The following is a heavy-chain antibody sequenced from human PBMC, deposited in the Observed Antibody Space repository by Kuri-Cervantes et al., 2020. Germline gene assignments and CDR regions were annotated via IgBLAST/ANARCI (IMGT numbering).Heavy chain of an antibody. CDR3: AHIGYYYGSGSLSWYFDY. D-gene: IGHD3-10*01. CDR1: GFSLSTSGVG. CDR2: IYWNDDK. J-gene: IGHJ4*02. V-gene: IGHV2-5*01. Sequence: SGPTLVKPTQTLTLTCTFFGFSLSTSGVGVGWIRQPPGKALEWLALIYWNDDKRYSPSLKSRLTITKDTSKNQVVLTMTNMDPVDTATYYCAHIGYYYGSGSLSWYFDYWGQGTLVTVSS.